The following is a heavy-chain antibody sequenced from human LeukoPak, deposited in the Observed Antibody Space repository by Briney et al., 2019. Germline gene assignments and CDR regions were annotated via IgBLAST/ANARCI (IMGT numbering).Heavy chain of an antibody. J-gene: IGHJ4*02. CDR1: GASVSSGGYY. CDR2: IYYSGST. CDR3: ARRGGSGRSFDY. D-gene: IGHD3-10*01. Sequence: SETLSLTCTVSGASVSSGGYYWRWPRQPPGKGLEWNGYIYYSGSTNYNPSLKTRITISVETSKNQFSLKVSSVTAADTAVYYCARRGGSGRSFDYWGQGTMVTVSS. V-gene: IGHV4-61*08.